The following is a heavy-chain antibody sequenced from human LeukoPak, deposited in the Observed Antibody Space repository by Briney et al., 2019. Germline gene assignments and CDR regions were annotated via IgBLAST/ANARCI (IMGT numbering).Heavy chain of an antibody. V-gene: IGHV4-34*01. CDR2: INHSGST. CDR1: GGSFSGYY. CDR3: ARENYDYVWGSYPADAFDI. Sequence: SETLSLTCAVYGGSFSGYYWSWLRQPPGKGLEWIGEINHSGSTNYHPSLKSRVTISVDTSTNQSSLKLSSVTAADTAVYYCARENYDYVWGSYPADAFDIWGQGTMVTVSS. D-gene: IGHD3-16*02. J-gene: IGHJ3*02.